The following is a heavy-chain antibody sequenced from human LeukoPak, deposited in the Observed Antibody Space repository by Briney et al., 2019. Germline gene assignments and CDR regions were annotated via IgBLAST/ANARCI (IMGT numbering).Heavy chain of an antibody. J-gene: IGHJ4*02. Sequence: GGSLRLSCAASGFTFSSCEMNWVRQAPGKGLEWVSYISNSGSPIFYADSVRGRFTISRDNSKNSLYLQLNSLRTEDTALYYCAKEGPIAVAAYFDYWGQGTLVTVSS. CDR3: AKEGPIAVAAYFDY. CDR2: ISNSGSPI. D-gene: IGHD6-19*01. V-gene: IGHV3-48*03. CDR1: GFTFSSCE.